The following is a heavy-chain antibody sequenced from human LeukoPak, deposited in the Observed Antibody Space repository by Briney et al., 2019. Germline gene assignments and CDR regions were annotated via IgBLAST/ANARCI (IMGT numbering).Heavy chain of an antibody. J-gene: IGHJ4*02. D-gene: IGHD3-22*01. Sequence: GASVKVSCKASGYTFAGYYIHWVRQAPGQGLEWVGWINPNSGVINSAQKFQGRVAMTREASISTAYMELTGLKSDHTALYYCARGPDYSHTSGLVDYRGQGTLVTVSS. CDR1: GYTFAGYY. CDR2: INPNSGVI. V-gene: IGHV1-2*02. CDR3: ARGPDYSHTSGLVDY.